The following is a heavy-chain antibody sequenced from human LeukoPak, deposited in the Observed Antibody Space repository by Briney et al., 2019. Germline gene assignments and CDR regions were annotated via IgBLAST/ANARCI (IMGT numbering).Heavy chain of an antibody. CDR3: ARVAGVSYNYFDS. V-gene: IGHV1-18*01. CDR1: GYTFITYG. J-gene: IGHJ4*02. Sequence: ASVKVSCKASGYTFITYGITWVRQAPGQGLEWMGWITPYNGDTNDAQNLQDRATMTTDTSTSTAYMELRSLRSDDTAVYFCARVAGVSYNYFDSWGQGTLVTVSS. D-gene: IGHD1-26*01. CDR2: ITPYNGDT.